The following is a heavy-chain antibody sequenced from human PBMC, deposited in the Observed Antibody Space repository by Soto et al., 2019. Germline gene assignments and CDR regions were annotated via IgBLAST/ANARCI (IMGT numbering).Heavy chain of an antibody. Sequence: QVQLVQSGAEVKKPGSSVKVSCKASGGTFSSYSINWVRQAPGQGLEWMGEIIPIFGTANYAQTFQGRVTITADESTSTAYMELSSLRSEDTALYYCARDGGRHSGGIDYWGQGTLVTVSS. V-gene: IGHV1-69*01. D-gene: IGHD1-26*01. CDR3: ARDGGRHSGGIDY. CDR2: IIPIFGTA. CDR1: GGTFSSYS. J-gene: IGHJ4*02.